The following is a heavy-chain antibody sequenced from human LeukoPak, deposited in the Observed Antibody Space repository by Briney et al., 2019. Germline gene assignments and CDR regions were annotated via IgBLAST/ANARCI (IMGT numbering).Heavy chain of an antibody. D-gene: IGHD5-18*01. V-gene: IGHV4-30-4*01. CDR1: GGSISSGDYY. CDR3: ARAPNADTATALDY. Sequence: SETLSLTCTVSGGSISSGDYYWSWIRQPPGKGLEWIGYIYYSGSTYYNPSLKSRVTISVDTSKNQFSLKLSSVTAADTAVYYCARAPNADTATALDYWGQGTLVTVSS. J-gene: IGHJ4*02. CDR2: IYYSGST.